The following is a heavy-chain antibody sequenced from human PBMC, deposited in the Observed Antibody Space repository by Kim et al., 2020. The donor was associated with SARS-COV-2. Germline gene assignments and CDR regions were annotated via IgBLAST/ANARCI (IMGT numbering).Heavy chain of an antibody. V-gene: IGHV3-30*18. CDR3: AKGGWFGELRGYFDY. D-gene: IGHD3-10*01. CDR1: GFTFSSYG. CDR2: ISYDGSNT. J-gene: IGHJ4*02. Sequence: GGSLRLSCAASGFTFSSYGMHWVRQAPGKGLEWVAVISYDGSNTYYADSVKGRFTISRDNSKNTLYLQMNSLRAEDTAVYYCAKGGWFGELRGYFDYWGQGTLVTVSS.